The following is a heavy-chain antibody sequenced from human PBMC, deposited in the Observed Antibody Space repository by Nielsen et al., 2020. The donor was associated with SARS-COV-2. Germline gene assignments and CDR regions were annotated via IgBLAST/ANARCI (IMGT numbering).Heavy chain of an antibody. Sequence: SETLSLTCAVYGGSISSYYWSWIRQPPGKGLEWIGYIYYSGSTNYNPSLKSRVTISVDTSKNQFSLKLSSVTAADTAVYYCARSVYGSGSYYTAYGMDVWGQGTTVTVSS. CDR2: IYYSGST. J-gene: IGHJ6*02. CDR1: GGSISSYY. D-gene: IGHD3-10*01. CDR3: ARSVYGSGSYYTAYGMDV. V-gene: IGHV4-59*01.